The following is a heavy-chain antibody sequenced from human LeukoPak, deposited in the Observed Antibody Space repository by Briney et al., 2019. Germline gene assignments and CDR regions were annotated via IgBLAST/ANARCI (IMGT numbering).Heavy chain of an antibody. J-gene: IGHJ4*02. V-gene: IGHV4-4*09. CDR2: IYTSGST. Sequence: SETLSLTCTVSGGSISSYYWSWIRQPPGKGLEWIGYIYTSGSTNYNPSLKSRVTISVDTSKNQFSLKLSSVTAADTAVYYCARKKSGCANYYFDYWGQGTLVTVSS. CDR1: GGSISSYY. D-gene: IGHD1-1*01. CDR3: ARKKSGCANYYFDY.